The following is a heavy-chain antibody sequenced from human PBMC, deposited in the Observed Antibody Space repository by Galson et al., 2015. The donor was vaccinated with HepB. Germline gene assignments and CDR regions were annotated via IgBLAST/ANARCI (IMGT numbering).Heavy chain of an antibody. Sequence: SLRLSCAASGFTFGDYAMSWFRQAPGKGLEWVGFIRSKAYGGTTEYAASVKGRFTISRDDSKSIAYLQMNSLKTEDTAVYYCTRDRYDFWSGYYTGTRGHNFDYWGQGTLVTVSS. J-gene: IGHJ4*02. CDR3: TRDRYDFWSGYYTGTRGHNFDY. CDR2: IRSKAYGGTT. V-gene: IGHV3-49*03. D-gene: IGHD3-3*01. CDR1: GFTFGDYA.